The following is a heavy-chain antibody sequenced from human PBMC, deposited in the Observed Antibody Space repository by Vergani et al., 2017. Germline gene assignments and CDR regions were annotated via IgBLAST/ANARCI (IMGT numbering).Heavy chain of an antibody. Sequence: QVQLQESGPGLVQPSETLSLTCTVAGGSISSYYWSWIRQPAGQGLEWIGRIYTSGSTNYNPTLKSRVTMSVDTSKNQFSLKRSSVTAADTAVYYCARGLSRYYDSSGYYLSFDYWGQGTLVTVSS. CDR1: GGSISSYY. D-gene: IGHD3-22*01. V-gene: IGHV4-4*07. CDR3: ARGLSRYYDSSGYYLSFDY. J-gene: IGHJ4*02. CDR2: IYTSGST.